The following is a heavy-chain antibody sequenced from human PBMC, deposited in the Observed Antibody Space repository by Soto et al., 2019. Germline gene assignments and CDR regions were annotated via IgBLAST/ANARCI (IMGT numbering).Heavy chain of an antibody. D-gene: IGHD2-2*01. Sequence: SETLSLTCTVSGGSINGYYWSWIRQSPGKGLEWIGYIYYSGNANYNPSLKSRVTISVDTSKNQFSLKLNSVTAADTAMYYCARHVCSRTRCSPYFVFWGQGTLDTVSS. J-gene: IGHJ4*02. V-gene: IGHV4-59*08. CDR2: IYYSGNA. CDR1: GGSINGYY. CDR3: ARHVCSRTRCSPYFVF.